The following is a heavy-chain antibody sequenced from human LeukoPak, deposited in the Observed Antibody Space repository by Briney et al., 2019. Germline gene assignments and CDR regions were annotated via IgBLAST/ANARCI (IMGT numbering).Heavy chain of an antibody. D-gene: IGHD3-9*01. Sequence: SGTLSLTCTVSGGSLSSYYWSWIRQAPGKGLEWIGYIYYSGSTYYNPSLKSRVTFSVDTSKNQFSLKLSSVTAADTAVYYCARVEDHDILTGYQPYWHFDLWGRGTLVTVSS. CDR2: IYYSGST. CDR3: ARVEDHDILTGYQPYWHFDL. J-gene: IGHJ2*01. CDR1: GGSLSSYY. V-gene: IGHV4-59*01.